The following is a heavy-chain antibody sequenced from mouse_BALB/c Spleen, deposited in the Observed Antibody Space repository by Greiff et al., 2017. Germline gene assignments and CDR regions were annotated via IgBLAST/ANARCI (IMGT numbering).Heavy chain of an antibody. CDR3: ARSLGLDY. D-gene: IGHD4-1*01. CDR2: ISYSGST. Sequence: EVQLQESGPGLVKPSQSLSLTCTVTGYSITSDYAWNWIRQFPGNKLEWMGYISYSGSTSYNPSLKSRISITRDTSKNQFFLQLNSVTTEDTATYYCARSLGLDYWGQGTTLTVSS. J-gene: IGHJ2*01. CDR1: GYSITSDYA. V-gene: IGHV3-2*02.